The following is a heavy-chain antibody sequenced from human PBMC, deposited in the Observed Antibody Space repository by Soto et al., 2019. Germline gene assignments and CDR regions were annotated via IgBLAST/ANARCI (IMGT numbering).Heavy chain of an antibody. Sequence: SETLSLTCTVSNASITSGDYYWGWIRQPPGKGLEWIGYIYATGSTYYNPSLKSRLTISIDTSKNQFSLELNSVTTADTAVYYCARVTFCSSTRCYPYNWFDPWGPGTLVTVSS. CDR2: IYATGST. D-gene: IGHD2-2*01. CDR1: NASITSGDYY. CDR3: ARVTFCSSTRCYPYNWFDP. J-gene: IGHJ5*02. V-gene: IGHV4-30-4*01.